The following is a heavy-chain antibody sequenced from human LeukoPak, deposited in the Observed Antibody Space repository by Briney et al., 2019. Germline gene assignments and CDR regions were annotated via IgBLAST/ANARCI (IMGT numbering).Heavy chain of an antibody. CDR3: AKDSHIVVVPAAIFVY. CDR2: IKQDGSEE. V-gene: IGHV3-7*03. J-gene: IGHJ4*02. D-gene: IGHD2-2*01. CDR1: GFTFSTFW. Sequence: GGSLGLSCVASGFTFSTFWMSWVRQAPGKGLEWVANIKQDGSEEYYVASVRGRFTISRDNAKNSLFLQMNSLRAEDTAVYYCAKDSHIVVVPAAIFVYWGQGTLVTVSS.